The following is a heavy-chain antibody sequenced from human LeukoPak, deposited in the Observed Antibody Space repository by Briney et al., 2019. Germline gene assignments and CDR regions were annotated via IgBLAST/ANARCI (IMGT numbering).Heavy chain of an antibody. J-gene: IGHJ6*02. Sequence: ASVKVSCKASGYTFTSYGISWVRQAPGQGLEWMGWISAYNGNTNYAQKLQGRVTMTTDTSTSTAYMELRSLRSDDTAVYYCARVTSSGYYYCGMDVWGQGTTVTVSS. V-gene: IGHV1-18*01. CDR2: ISAYNGNT. CDR1: GYTFTSYG. D-gene: IGHD3-3*01. CDR3: ARVTSSGYYYCGMDV.